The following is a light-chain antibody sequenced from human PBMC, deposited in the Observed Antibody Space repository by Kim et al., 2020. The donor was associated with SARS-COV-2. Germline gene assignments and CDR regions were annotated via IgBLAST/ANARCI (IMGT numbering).Light chain of an antibody. CDR3: QQYNNLASYT. CDR1: QSVSSN. V-gene: IGKV3-15*01. Sequence: EIVMTQSPATLSVSPGERATLSCKASQSVSSNLAWYQQKPGQAPRLLIYGASTRATGIPARFSGSGSGTEFTLTISSLQSEDFAVYYCQQYNNLASYTCRQETGLDIK. CDR2: GAS. J-gene: IGKJ2*01.